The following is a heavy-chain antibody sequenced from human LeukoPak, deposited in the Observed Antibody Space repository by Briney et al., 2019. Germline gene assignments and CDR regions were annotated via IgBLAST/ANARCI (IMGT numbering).Heavy chain of an antibody. V-gene: IGHV1-2*03. Sequence: LEASVKVSCKASGYTFTGYYMHWVRQAPGQGLEWMGWINPNSGGTNYAQKFQGRVTMTRDTSISTAYMELSRLRSDDTAVYYCARVMGRLGSGSYYMERYYYYYYMDVWGKGTTVTISS. CDR3: ARVMGRLGSGSYYMERYYYYYYMDV. J-gene: IGHJ6*03. CDR1: GYTFTGYY. CDR2: INPNSGGT. D-gene: IGHD3-10*01.